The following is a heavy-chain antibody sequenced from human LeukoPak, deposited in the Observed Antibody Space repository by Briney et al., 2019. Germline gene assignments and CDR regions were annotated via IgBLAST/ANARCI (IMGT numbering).Heavy chain of an antibody. V-gene: IGHV3-7*04. Sequence: GGSLRLSCAASGFTFSTYWMHWVRQAPGKGLEWVANIKEDGSDKKYVDSVKGRFTTSRDNAKNSLYLQMNSLRAEDTAVYYCARMRDGYMGRYYFDYWGQGTLVTVSS. D-gene: IGHD5-24*01. CDR1: GFTFSTYW. J-gene: IGHJ4*02. CDR2: IKEDGSDK. CDR3: ARMRDGYMGRYYFDY.